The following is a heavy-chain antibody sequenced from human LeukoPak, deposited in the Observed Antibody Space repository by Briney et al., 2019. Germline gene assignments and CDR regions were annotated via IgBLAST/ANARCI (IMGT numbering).Heavy chain of an antibody. J-gene: IGHJ4*02. CDR2: INHSGST. CDR1: GGSFSGYY. D-gene: IGHD3-22*01. V-gene: IGHV4-34*01. Sequence: PSETLSLTCAVYGGSFSGYYWSWIRQPPGKGLEWIGEINHSGSTNYNPSLKSRVTISVDTSKNQFSLKLSSVTAAVTAVYYCARGRRYYDSSGYTNFDYWGQGTLVTVSS. CDR3: ARGRRYYDSSGYTNFDY.